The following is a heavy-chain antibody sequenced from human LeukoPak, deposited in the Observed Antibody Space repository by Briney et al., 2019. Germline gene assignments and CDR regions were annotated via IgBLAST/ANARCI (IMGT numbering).Heavy chain of an antibody. V-gene: IGHV1-18*01. J-gene: IGHJ5*02. D-gene: IGHD3-10*01. Sequence: ASVKVSCKASGYSFTMYGISGVQQAPGQGLEWMGWISGFNAYTNYAQKLQGRVTMTTDTSTGTAYMEVRGLRSDDTAVYYCARHHWSHYYGSGGENYFDPWGQGTLVTVSS. CDR1: GYSFTMYG. CDR2: ISGFNAYT. CDR3: ARHHWSHYYGSGGENYFDP.